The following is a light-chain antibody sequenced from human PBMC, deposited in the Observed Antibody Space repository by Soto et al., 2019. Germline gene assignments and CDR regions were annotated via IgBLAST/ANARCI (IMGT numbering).Light chain of an antibody. V-gene: IGKV3-15*01. CDR1: QRVRHS. Sequence: MRQSPATQSVSPGERVTLSCRASQRVRHSLAWYPQKPGQAPRLLIYGASTRATGMPARFSGSGSGTELTLTISSLQSEDVAVYYCQQYNNWHPITFGQGTRLEVK. CDR2: GAS. J-gene: IGKJ5*01. CDR3: QQYNNWHPIT.